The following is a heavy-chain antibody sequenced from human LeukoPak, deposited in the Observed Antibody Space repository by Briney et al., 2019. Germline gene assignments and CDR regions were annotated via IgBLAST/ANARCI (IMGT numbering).Heavy chain of an antibody. Sequence: ASVKVSCKASGYTFTTYCMHWVRQAPGQGLEWGGIIDPKDDSTNYAQKFQGRVTMTRDTSTSTVYMEVSSLRFEDTAVYYCARGPYYDMDVWGQGTSVTVSS. J-gene: IGHJ6*02. CDR2: IDPKDDST. V-gene: IGHV1-46*01. CDR1: GYTFTTYC. CDR3: ARGPYYDMDV.